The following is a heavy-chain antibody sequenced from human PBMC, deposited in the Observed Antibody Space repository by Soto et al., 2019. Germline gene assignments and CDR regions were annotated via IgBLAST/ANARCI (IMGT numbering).Heavy chain of an antibody. CDR2: ISLEGSNK. D-gene: IGHD5-12*01. CDR3: AYHGDAVATDYFDY. V-gene: IGHV3-30*03. CDR1: GFNFSHYA. J-gene: IGHJ4*02. Sequence: GGSLRLSCEASGFNFSHYAMHWVRQAPGKGLEWLAIISLEGSNKYSAKPVKDRFTISRDNSKSTLYPQMNSLRAEDTAVYYCAYHGDAVATDYFDYWGQGTLVTVSS.